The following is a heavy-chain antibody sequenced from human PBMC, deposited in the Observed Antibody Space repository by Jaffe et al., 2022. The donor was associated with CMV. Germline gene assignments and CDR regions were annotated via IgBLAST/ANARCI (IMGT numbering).Heavy chain of an antibody. CDR1: GGSISSSSYY. V-gene: IGHV4-39*01. CDR3: AGRVAVSGLNWFDP. Sequence: QLQLQESGPGLVKPSETLSLTCTVSGGSISSSSYYWGWIRQPPGKGLEWIGNIFYSGSTYYNPSLKSRLTISVDTSKNQFSLKLTSVTAADTAVYYCAGRVAVSGLNWFDPWGQGTLVTVSS. D-gene: IGHD6-19*01. CDR2: IFYSGST. J-gene: IGHJ5*02.